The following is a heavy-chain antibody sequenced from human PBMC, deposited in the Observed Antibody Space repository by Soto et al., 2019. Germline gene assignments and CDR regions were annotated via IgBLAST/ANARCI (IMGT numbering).Heavy chain of an antibody. CDR2: IIPILGIA. Sequence: QVQLVQSGAEVKKPGSSVKVSCKASGGTFSSYTISWVRQAPGQGLEWMGRIIPILGIANYAQKCQGRVTITADKSTSTADMELSSLRSEDTAVYYCARPYCSSTSCPNYMDVWGKGTTVTVSS. CDR3: ARPYCSSTSCPNYMDV. CDR1: GGTFSSYT. J-gene: IGHJ6*03. D-gene: IGHD2-2*01. V-gene: IGHV1-69*02.